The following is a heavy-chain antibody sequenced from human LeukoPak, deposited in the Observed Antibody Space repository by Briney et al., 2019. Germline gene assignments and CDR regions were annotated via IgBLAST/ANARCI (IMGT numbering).Heavy chain of an antibody. V-gene: IGHV4-31*03. CDR2: IYYSGST. D-gene: IGHD2-8*02. Sequence: SETLSLTCTVSGGSISSGGYYWSWIRQHPGKGLEWIGYIYYSGSTYYNPSLKSRVTISVDTSKNQISLNLSSVTAADTAVYFCARRRGQSSGPSYYYFYMDVWGKGTTVTVSS. J-gene: IGHJ6*03. CDR1: GGSISSGGYY. CDR3: ARRRGQSSGPSYYYFYMDV.